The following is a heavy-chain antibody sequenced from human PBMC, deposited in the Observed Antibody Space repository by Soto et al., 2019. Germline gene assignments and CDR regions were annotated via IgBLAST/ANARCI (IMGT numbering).Heavy chain of an antibody. V-gene: IGHV3-30-3*01. CDR3: ARDHTTVTTWVLVLSDAFDI. CDR2: ISYDGSNK. D-gene: IGHD4-17*01. CDR1: GFTFSSYA. Sequence: GGSLRLSCAASGFTFSSYAMHWVRQAPGKGLEWVAVISYDGSNKYYADSVKGRFTISRDNSKNTLYLQMNSLRAEDTAVYYCARDHTTVTTWVLVLSDAFDIWGQGTMVTVSS. J-gene: IGHJ3*02.